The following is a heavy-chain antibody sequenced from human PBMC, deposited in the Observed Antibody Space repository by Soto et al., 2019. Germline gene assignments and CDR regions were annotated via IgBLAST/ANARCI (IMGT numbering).Heavy chain of an antibody. CDR2: IIPIFGTA. CDR3: ARGPVPRTTVTKPFPDY. CDR1: GGTFSSYA. Sequence: QVQLVQSGAEVKKPGSSVKVSCKASGGTFSSYAISWVRQAPGQGLERMGGIIPIFGTANYAQKFQGRVTITADESTSTAYMELSSLRSEDTAVYYCARGPVPRTTVTKPFPDYWGQGTLVTVSS. D-gene: IGHD4-17*01. V-gene: IGHV1-69*01. J-gene: IGHJ4*02.